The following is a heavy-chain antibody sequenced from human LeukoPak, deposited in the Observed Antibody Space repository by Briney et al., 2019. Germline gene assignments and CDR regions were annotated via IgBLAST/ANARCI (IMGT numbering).Heavy chain of an antibody. Sequence: PSQTLSLTCTVSGGSISSGGYYWSWIRQHPGKGLEWTGYIYYSGSTYYNPSLKSRVTISVDTSKNQFSLKLSSVTAADTAVYYCARETTVVTQRYFDLWGRGTLVTVSS. CDR1: GGSISSGGYY. V-gene: IGHV4-31*03. CDR3: ARETTVVTQRYFDL. CDR2: IYYSGST. J-gene: IGHJ2*01. D-gene: IGHD4-23*01.